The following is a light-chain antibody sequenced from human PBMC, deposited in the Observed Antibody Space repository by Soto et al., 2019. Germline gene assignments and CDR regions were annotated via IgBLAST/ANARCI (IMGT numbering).Light chain of an antibody. J-gene: IGLJ2*01. V-gene: IGLV3-21*04. CDR3: QVWDSSSDHVV. CDR1: NIGSRS. CDR2: YDT. Sequence: SYELTQPPSVSVAPGKTARITCGGNNIGSRSVHWYQQKPGQAPVLVLYYDTDRPSGIPERFSGSNSGNTATLTISRVEAGDEADYSCQVWDSSSDHVVFGGRTKLTVL.